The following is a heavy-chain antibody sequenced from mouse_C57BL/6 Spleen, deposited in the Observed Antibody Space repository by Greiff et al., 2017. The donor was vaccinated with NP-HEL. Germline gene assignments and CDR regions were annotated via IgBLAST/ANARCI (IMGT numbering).Heavy chain of an antibody. D-gene: IGHD2-4*01. J-gene: IGHJ4*01. CDR1: GFTFSSYA. CDR3: TRDRDYGDAMDY. V-gene: IGHV5-9-1*02. Sequence: EVKLEESGEGLVKPGGSLKLSCAASGFTFSSYAMSWVRQTPEKRLEWVAYISSGGDYIYYADTVKGRFTISSDNARNTLYLQMSSLKSEDTAMYYCTRDRDYGDAMDYWGQGTSVTVSS. CDR2: ISSGGDYI.